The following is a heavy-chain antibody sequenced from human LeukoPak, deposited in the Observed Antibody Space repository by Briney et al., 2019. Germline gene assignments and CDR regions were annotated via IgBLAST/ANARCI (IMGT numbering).Heavy chain of an antibody. CDR2: IRYDGSNK. D-gene: IGHD5-18*01. J-gene: IGHJ4*02. V-gene: IGHV3-30*02. CDR1: GFTCSSYG. Sequence: PGGSLRLSCAASGFTCSSYGMHWVRQAPGKGLEWVAFIRYDGSNKYYADSVKGRFSISRDNSKNTLYLQMNSLRAEDTAVYYCANQEGYSYGYQGADYWGQGTLVTVSS. CDR3: ANQEGYSYGYQGADY.